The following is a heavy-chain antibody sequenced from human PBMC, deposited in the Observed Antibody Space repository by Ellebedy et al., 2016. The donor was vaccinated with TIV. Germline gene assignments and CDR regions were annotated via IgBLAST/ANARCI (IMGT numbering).Heavy chain of an antibody. CDR3: ATDGSYGDYRSPAHAFVI. D-gene: IGHD4-17*01. V-gene: IGHV3-48*04. CDR1: GFTFSPYS. Sequence: GESLKISCAASGFTFSPYSMNWVRQAPGKGLEWVSYISGSSLTKFYADSVKGRFTISRDNAESSLYLQMDSLRAEDTSLYYCATDGSYGDYRSPAHAFVIWGQGTMVTVSP. CDR2: ISGSSLTK. J-gene: IGHJ3*02.